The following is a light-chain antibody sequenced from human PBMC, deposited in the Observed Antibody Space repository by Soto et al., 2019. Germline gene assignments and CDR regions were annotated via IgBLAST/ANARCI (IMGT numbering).Light chain of an antibody. CDR2: GAS. Sequence: IQLTQSPSSLSASVGDRVTITCRASQAISSYLAWYQQKPGSAPNLLIYGASTLQSGVPSRFSGSGSGTDFTLTISSLQPEDFATYYCQQLNSYPRTFGQGTKLEIK. CDR3: QQLNSYPRT. V-gene: IGKV1-9*01. CDR1: QAISSY. J-gene: IGKJ1*01.